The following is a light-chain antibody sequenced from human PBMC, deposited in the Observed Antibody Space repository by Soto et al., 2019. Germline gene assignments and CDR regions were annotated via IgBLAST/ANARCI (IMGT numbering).Light chain of an antibody. CDR1: SSNIGSNT. CDR3: AAWDDSLDVYV. J-gene: IGLJ1*01. V-gene: IGLV1-44*01. Sequence: QSVLTQPPSASGTPGQRVTISCSGSSSNIGSNTVNWYQHLPGTAPKLLIYSNNQRPSGVPDRFSGSKSGTSASLAISGLQSEDEADYYCAAWDDSLDVYVFATGTKLTVL. CDR2: SNN.